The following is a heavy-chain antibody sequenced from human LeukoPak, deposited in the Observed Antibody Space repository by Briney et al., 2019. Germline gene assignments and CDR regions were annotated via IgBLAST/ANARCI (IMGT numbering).Heavy chain of an antibody. CDR2: INPDSGGT. V-gene: IGHV1-2*02. D-gene: IGHD6-19*01. J-gene: IGHJ4*02. CDR3: AREGSGWYGNFDY. CDR1: AYTFTGYY. Sequence: ASVKVSCKASAYTFTGYYMHWVRQAPGQGLEWMGWINPDSGGTNYAQKFQGRVTMTRDTSISTAYVEVSRLRPDDTAVYYCAREGSGWYGNFDYWGQGTLVTVSS.